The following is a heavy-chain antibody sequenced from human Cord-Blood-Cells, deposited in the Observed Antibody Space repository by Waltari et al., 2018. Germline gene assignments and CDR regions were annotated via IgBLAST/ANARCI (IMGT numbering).Heavy chain of an antibody. CDR1: GFTFSSYA. D-gene: IGHD1-20*01. Sequence: QVQLVESGGGVVQPGRSLRLSCAASGFTFSSYAMHCVRQAPGKGLEWVAVISYDGNNKYYADAVEGQFTISRDNSKNARYLQMNSLRAEDTAVYYCAREIRNWNYFDYGGQGTLVTVSS. V-gene: IGHV3-30-3*01. CDR2: ISYDGNNK. CDR3: AREIRNWNYFDY. J-gene: IGHJ4*02.